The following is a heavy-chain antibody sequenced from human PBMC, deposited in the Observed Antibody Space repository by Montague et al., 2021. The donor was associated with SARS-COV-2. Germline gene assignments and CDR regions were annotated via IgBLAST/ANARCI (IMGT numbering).Heavy chain of an antibody. CDR2: IYYSRGI. J-gene: IGHJ2*01. D-gene: IGHD1-1*01. CDR3: ARAGSQRFFEF. V-gene: IGHV4-59*11. Sequence: SETLSLTCTVSGGSMSGHYWAWIRQPPGKGLEWLAYIYYSRGINSNASLKSRVTMSVDTSKNQFSLELTAVTAADTAVYYCARAGSQRFFEFWGRGTLVTVSS. CDR1: GGSMSGHY.